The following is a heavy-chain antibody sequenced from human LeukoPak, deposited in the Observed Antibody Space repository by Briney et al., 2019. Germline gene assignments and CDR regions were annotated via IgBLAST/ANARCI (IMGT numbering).Heavy chain of an antibody. CDR3: AKEMYSWFGESPCSY. CDR1: GFTISSYA. D-gene: IGHD3-10*01. V-gene: IGHV3-23*01. Sequence: GGSLRLSCAVSGFTISSYAMSWVRQAPGKGLEWVSAISGSGGSTYYADSVKGRFTISRDNSKNTPYLQMNSLRAEDTAVYYCAKEMYSWFGESPCSYWGQGTLVTVSS. J-gene: IGHJ4*02. CDR2: ISGSGGST.